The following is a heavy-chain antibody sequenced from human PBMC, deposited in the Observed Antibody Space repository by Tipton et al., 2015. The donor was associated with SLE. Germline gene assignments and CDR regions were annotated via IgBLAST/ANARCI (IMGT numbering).Heavy chain of an antibody. D-gene: IGHD2/OR15-2a*01. CDR2: IHSSGTT. CDR1: GFTFSSYW. Sequence: LRLSCAASGFTFSSYWMHWVRQTPGKGLEWIGYIHSSGTTNYSPSLNSRVAMSVDTSKNQFSLRLTSVTAADSSGYYCAREVYGRVPIWVHGALVAVSS. V-gene: IGHV4-59*01. J-gene: IGHJ4*01. CDR3: AREVYGRVPI.